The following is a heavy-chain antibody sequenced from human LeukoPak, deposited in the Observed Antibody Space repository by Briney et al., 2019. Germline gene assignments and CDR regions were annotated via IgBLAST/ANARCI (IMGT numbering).Heavy chain of an antibody. CDR1: GVSLRTSGVG. Sequence: SGPTLVNPTQTLTLTCTFSGVSLRTSGVGVGWIRQPPGKALEWLALIYWDDDKRYSPSLKSRLTITKDTSKNQVVLTMTNMDPVDTATYYCARRRGTVGDGNAFDIWGQGTMVTVSS. J-gene: IGHJ3*02. V-gene: IGHV2-5*02. CDR2: IYWDDDK. D-gene: IGHD1/OR15-1a*01. CDR3: ARRRGTVGDGNAFDI.